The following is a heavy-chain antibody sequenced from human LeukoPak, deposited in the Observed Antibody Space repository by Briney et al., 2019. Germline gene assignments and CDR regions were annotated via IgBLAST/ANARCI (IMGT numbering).Heavy chain of an antibody. CDR1: GYTFTSYA. Sequence: GASVKVSCKASGYTFTSYAMHWVRQAPGQRLEWMGWINAGNDNTKYSQKFQGRVTITRDTSASTAYMELSSLRSEDTAVYYCARLLNNGDYYGMDVWGQGTMVTVSS. J-gene: IGHJ6*02. V-gene: IGHV1-3*01. CDR3: ARLLNNGDYYGMDV. D-gene: IGHD1-14*01. CDR2: INAGNDNT.